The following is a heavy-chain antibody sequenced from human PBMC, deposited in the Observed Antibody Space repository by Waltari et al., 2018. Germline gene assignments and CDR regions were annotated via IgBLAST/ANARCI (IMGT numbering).Heavy chain of an antibody. CDR2: IWYYGSNK. CDR3: ARGDGGSGLGASDI. Sequence: QVQLVESGGGVVQSGRSLRLSCVGSGFTFRNHGMNWVRQAPGKGLGWVAGIWYYGSNKNYVDSVKGRFTISRDNSKNTLYLEMNSLRAEDTAVYFCARGDGGSGLGASDIWGQGTMVTVSS. D-gene: IGHD3-3*01. J-gene: IGHJ3*02. V-gene: IGHV3-33*01. CDR1: GFTFRNHG.